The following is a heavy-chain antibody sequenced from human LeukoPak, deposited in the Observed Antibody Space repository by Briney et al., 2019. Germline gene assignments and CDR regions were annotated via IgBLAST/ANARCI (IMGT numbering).Heavy chain of an antibody. D-gene: IGHD3-10*01. J-gene: IGHJ4*02. V-gene: IGHV4-34*01. Sequence: SETLSLTCAVYGGSFSGYYWSWIRQPPGKGLEWIGSIYYSGSTYYNPSLKSRVTISVDTSKNQFSLKLSSVTAADTAVYYCARAPYYYGSGSFVDYWGQGTLVTVSS. CDR2: IYYSGST. CDR3: ARAPYYYGSGSFVDY. CDR1: GGSFSGYY.